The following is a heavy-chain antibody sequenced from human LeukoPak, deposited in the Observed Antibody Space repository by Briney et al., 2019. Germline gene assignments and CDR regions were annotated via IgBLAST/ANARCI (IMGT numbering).Heavy chain of an antibody. CDR2: IYYSGST. Sequence: AQTLSLTCTVSGGSISSGGYYWSRIRQHPGKGLEWIGFIYYSGSTYYNPSLKSRVTFSVDTSKNQFSLKLSSVNAADTAVYYCARAVYDYIWGSYRFDYWGQRTMVADSS. V-gene: IGHV4-31*03. J-gene: IGHJ4*02. CDR3: ARAVYDYIWGSYRFDY. CDR1: GGSISSGGYY. D-gene: IGHD3-16*02.